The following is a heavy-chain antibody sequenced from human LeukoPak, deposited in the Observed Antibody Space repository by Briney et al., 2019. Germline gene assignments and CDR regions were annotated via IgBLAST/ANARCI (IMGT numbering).Heavy chain of an antibody. D-gene: IGHD5-24*01. CDR3: ARDLPDGYNWIPDAFDI. J-gene: IGHJ3*02. Sequence: ASVKVSCKASGYTFTSYDINWVRQATGQGLEWMGWMNPNSGNTGYAQKFQGRVTMTRNTSISTAYMELSSLRSEDTAVYYCARDLPDGYNWIPDAFDIWGQGTMVTVSS. CDR2: MNPNSGNT. V-gene: IGHV1-8*01. CDR1: GYTFTSYD.